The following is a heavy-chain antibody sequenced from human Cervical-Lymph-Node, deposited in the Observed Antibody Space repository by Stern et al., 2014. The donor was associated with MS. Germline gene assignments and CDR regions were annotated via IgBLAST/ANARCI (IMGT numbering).Heavy chain of an antibody. V-gene: IGHV1-69*06. J-gene: IGHJ4*02. D-gene: IGHD3-9*01. CDR2: IIPIFGTA. CDR1: GGTFSSYA. CDR3: ARDPRGFEGGY. Sequence: VQLVESGAEVKKPGSSVKVSCKASGGTFSSYAISWVRQAPGQGLEWMGGIIPIFGTANYAQKSQGRVTFTGDKPTSTAYVELSSRRSEATAVYSCARDPRGFEGGYGAQGPLVTVS.